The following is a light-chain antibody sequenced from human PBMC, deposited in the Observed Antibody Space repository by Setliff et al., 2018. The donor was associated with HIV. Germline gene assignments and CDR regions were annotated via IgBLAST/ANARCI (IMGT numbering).Light chain of an antibody. CDR3: AAWDDSLNGVV. J-gene: IGLJ2*01. CDR1: SSNIGSNT. CDR2: NNN. Sequence: QSVLPQPPSASGTPGQRVTISCSGSSSNIGSNTVNWYQQLPGTAPTLLIYNNNQRPSGVPDRFSGSKSGTSASLAISGLQSEDEADYYCAAWDDSLNGVVFGGGTKSPS. V-gene: IGLV1-44*01.